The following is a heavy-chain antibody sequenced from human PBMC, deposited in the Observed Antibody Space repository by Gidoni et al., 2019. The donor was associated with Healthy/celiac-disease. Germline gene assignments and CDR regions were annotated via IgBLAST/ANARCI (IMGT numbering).Heavy chain of an antibody. CDR1: GFPFSSYA. CDR2: ISGSGGST. D-gene: IGHD1-26*01. CDR3: AAYSGSYFGTDY. J-gene: IGHJ4*02. Sequence: EVQLLESGGGLVQPGGSLRLSCAASGFPFSSYAMSWVRQAPGKGLEWVSAISGSGGSTYYADSVKGRFTISRDNSKNTLYLQMNSLRAEDTAVYYCAAYSGSYFGTDYWGQGTLVTVSS. V-gene: IGHV3-23*01.